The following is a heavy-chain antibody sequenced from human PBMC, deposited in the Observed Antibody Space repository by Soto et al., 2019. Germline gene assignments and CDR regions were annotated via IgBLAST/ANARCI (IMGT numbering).Heavy chain of an antibody. CDR3: ARVLIGSRPFDP. J-gene: IGHJ5*02. V-gene: IGHV4-34*01. CDR2: INHSGST. CDR1: GGSFSGYY. Sequence: SETLSLTCAVYGGSFSGYYWSWIRQPPGKGLEWIGEINHSGSTNYNPSLKSRVTISVDTSKNQFSLKLSSVTAADTAVYYCARVLIGSRPFDPWGQGTLVTVSS.